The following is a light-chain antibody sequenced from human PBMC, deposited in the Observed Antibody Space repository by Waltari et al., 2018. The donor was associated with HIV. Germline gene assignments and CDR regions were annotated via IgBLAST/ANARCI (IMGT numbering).Light chain of an antibody. CDR2: GFS. J-gene: IGLJ1*01. V-gene: IGLV2-14*03. CDR3: SSYTSSSLYV. Sequence: QSALTQPASASGSPGQSITISCTGTSSDVGGHDYVSCSHQHTRKAPNLTIYGFSNLTPGVSDGFSGSKSGNTASLTISGVQAEDEADYYCSSYTSSSLYVFGTGTKVTVL. CDR1: SSDVGGHDY.